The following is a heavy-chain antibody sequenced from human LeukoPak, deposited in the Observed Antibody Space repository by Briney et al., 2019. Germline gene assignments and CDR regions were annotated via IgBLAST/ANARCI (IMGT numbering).Heavy chain of an antibody. J-gene: IGHJ1*01. D-gene: IGHD2-2*01. V-gene: IGHV3-53*01. CDR3: ASAREYCINSNCYEYFQD. CDR2: IYSSGST. Sequence: GRSLRLSCATSGXTVRTSSMSWVRQAPGKGLEWVAVIYSSGSTYYEDSVNGRCTISRDTSKSSMYLQMDHLRAEDTAVYYCASAREYCINSNCYEYFQDWGQGTLVTVSS. CDR1: GXTVRTSS.